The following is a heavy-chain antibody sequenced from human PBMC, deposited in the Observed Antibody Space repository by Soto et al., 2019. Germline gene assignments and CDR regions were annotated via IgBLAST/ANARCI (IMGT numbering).Heavy chain of an antibody. Sequence: GGSLRLSCAASGFTFDDYAMHWVRQAPGKGLEWVSGISWNSGSIGYADSVKGRFTISRDNAKNSLYLQMNSLRAEDTAVYYCAKDPTDCSSTSCYHWFDPCGQGTLVTVSS. J-gene: IGHJ5*02. D-gene: IGHD2-2*01. CDR2: ISWNSGSI. CDR1: GFTFDDYA. V-gene: IGHV3-9*01. CDR3: AKDPTDCSSTSCYHWFDP.